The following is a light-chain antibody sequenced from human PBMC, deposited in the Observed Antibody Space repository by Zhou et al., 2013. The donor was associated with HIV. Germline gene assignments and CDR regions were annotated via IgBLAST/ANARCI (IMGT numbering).Light chain of an antibody. V-gene: IGKV1-6*01. CDR1: QDIRND. CDR3: QQYNHYPIYT. J-gene: IGKJ2*01. Sequence: AIQMTQSPSSLSASAGDRVTITCRASQDIRNDLGWYQQKPGKAPKLLIYKASSLQSGVPSRFSGSGSGTEFTLTISSLQPDDFATYYCQQYNHYPIYTFGQGTKLEIK. CDR2: KAS.